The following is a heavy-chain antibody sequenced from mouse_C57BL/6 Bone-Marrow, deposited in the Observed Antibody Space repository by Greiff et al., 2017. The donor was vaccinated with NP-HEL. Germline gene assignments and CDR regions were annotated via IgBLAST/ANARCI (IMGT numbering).Heavy chain of an antibody. V-gene: IGHV1-81*01. Sequence: QVQLQQSGAELARPGASVKLSCKASGYTFTSYGIIWVKQRTGQGLEWIGEIYPRSGNTYYNEKFKGKATLTADKSSSTAYMELRSLTSEDSAVYFCARGRLRLYYFDYWGQGTTLTVSS. CDR2: IYPRSGNT. CDR3: ARGRLRLYYFDY. J-gene: IGHJ2*01. D-gene: IGHD2-4*01. CDR1: GYTFTSYG.